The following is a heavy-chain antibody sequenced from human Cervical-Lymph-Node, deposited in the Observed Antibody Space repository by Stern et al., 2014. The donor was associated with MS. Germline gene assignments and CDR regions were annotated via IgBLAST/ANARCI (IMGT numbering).Heavy chain of an antibody. CDR2: ISYDGNHK. D-gene: IGHD2-8*01. J-gene: IGHJ4*02. V-gene: IGHV3-30*03. CDR3: ARDYEDTSMLFDH. Sequence: ELVESGGAVVQPWRSLRLSCAASGFTFSSYGINLVRPAPGKGLEWATVISYDGNHKYYAASVKGRFTISRDNSKNTLHLQMNSVTPDDTAIYYCARDYEDTSMLFDHWGQGTLVTVSS. CDR1: GFTFSSYG.